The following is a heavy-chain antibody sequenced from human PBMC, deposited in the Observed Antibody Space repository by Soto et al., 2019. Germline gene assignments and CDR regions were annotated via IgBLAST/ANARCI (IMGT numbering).Heavy chain of an antibody. CDR1: GYTFTSYG. J-gene: IGHJ5*02. CDR3: ARSLQGDCSSTSCSRIKSTPYNWFDP. CDR2: ISAYNGNT. Sequence: ASVKVSCKASGYTFTSYGISWVRQAPGQGLEWMGWISAYNGNTNYAQKLQGRVTMTTDTSTSTAYMELRSLRSDDTAVYYCARSLQGDCSSTSCSRIKSTPYNWFDPWGQRTLVTVSS. V-gene: IGHV1-18*01. D-gene: IGHD2-2*01.